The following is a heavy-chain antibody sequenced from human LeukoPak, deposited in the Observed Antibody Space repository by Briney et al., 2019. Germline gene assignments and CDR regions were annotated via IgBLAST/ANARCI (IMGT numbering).Heavy chain of an antibody. CDR2: ISYDGSNK. Sequence: PGGSLRLSCAASGFTFSSYDMHWVRQAPGKGLEWVAVISYDGSNKYYADSVKGRFTISRDNSKNTLYLQMNSLRAEDTAVYYCARDELDYWGQGTLVTVSS. V-gene: IGHV3-30-3*01. J-gene: IGHJ4*02. D-gene: IGHD3-10*01. CDR3: ARDELDY. CDR1: GFTFSSYD.